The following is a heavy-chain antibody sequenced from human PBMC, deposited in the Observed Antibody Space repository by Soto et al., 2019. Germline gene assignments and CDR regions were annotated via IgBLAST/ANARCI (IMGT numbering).Heavy chain of an antibody. J-gene: IGHJ3*02. V-gene: IGHV3-48*03. D-gene: IGHD2-15*01. CDR3: AGRIWDKEVVVAATRGAFDI. Sequence: EVQLVESGGGLVQPGGSLRLSCEVSGFTFRSYEMNWVRQAPGKGLEWVSYISSSGSFIYYADSVKGRFTISRDTAKNSLFLQMNSLRVDDTAVYYCAGRIWDKEVVVAATRGAFDIWGQGTMVTVSS. CDR2: ISSSGSFI. CDR1: GFTFRSYE.